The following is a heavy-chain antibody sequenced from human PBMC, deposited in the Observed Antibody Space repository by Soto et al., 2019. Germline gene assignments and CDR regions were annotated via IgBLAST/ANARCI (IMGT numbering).Heavy chain of an antibody. J-gene: IGHJ6*02. CDR2: IYYSGST. V-gene: IGHV4-59*01. Sequence: SETLSLTCTVSGGSISSYYWSWIRQPPGKGLEWIGYIYYSGSTNYNPSLKSRVTISVDTSKNQFSLKLSPVTAADTAVYYCASLTSTGYCSGGSCYRDYYYGMDVWGQGTTVTVSS. D-gene: IGHD2-15*01. CDR1: GGSISSYY. CDR3: ASLTSTGYCSGGSCYRDYYYGMDV.